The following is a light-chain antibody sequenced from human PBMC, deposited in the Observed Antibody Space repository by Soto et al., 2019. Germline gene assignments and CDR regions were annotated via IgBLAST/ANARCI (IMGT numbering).Light chain of an antibody. CDR1: DSDIGDNNY. Sequence: QSALTQPASVSGTPGQSITISCTGTDSDIGDNNYVSWYQHYPGRAPKLMIYEVANRPSGVPDRFSGSKSGNTASLTILGLQAEDEADYYCRAYSVTNTLGVFGGGTKLAVL. V-gene: IGLV2-14*01. CDR2: EVA. J-gene: IGLJ3*02. CDR3: RAYSVTNTLGV.